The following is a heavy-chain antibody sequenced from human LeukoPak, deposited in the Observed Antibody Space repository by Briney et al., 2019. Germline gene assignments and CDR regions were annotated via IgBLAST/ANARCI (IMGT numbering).Heavy chain of an antibody. V-gene: IGHV3-66*01. J-gene: IGHJ4*02. CDR2: IYSGGST. CDR1: EFSVGSNY. D-gene: IGHD3-10*01. CDR3: ARDSAVAH. Sequence: GGSLRLSCAASEFSVGSNYMTWVRQAPGKGLEWVSLIYSGGSTYYADSVKGRFTISRDNSKNTLYLQMNSLRAEDTAVYYCARDSAVAHWGQGTLVTVSS.